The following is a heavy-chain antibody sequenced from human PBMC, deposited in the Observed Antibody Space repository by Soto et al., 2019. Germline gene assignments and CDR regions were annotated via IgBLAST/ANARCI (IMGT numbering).Heavy chain of an antibody. Sequence: GGSLRLSCAASGFTFSSYSMNWVRQAPGKGLEWVSSISSSSSYIYYADSVKGRFTISRDNAKNSLYLQMNSLRAEDTAVYYCSRDLIAARPAYDAFDIWGQGTMVTVSS. CDR3: SRDLIAARPAYDAFDI. CDR2: ISSSSSYI. V-gene: IGHV3-21*01. J-gene: IGHJ3*02. D-gene: IGHD6-6*01. CDR1: GFTFSSYS.